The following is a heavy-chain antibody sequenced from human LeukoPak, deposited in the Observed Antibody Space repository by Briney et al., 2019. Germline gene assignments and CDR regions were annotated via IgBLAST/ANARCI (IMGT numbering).Heavy chain of an antibody. CDR2: IYYSGST. V-gene: IGHV4-61*05. J-gene: IGHJ4*02. Sequence: SETLSLTCTVSGGSISSSSYYWSWIRQPPGKGLEWIVYIYYSGSTNYNPSLKSRVTISVDTSKNQFSLKLSSVTAADTAVYYCARQPRVFPSSQYYFDYWGQGTLVTVSS. CDR3: ARQPRVFPSSQYYFDY. CDR1: GGSISSSSYY. D-gene: IGHD2/OR15-2a*01.